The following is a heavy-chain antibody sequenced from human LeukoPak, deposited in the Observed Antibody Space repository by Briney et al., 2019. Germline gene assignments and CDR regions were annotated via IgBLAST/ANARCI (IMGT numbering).Heavy chain of an antibody. V-gene: IGHV4-61*01. CDR1: GGSVSSGSYY. CDR3: ARDHYGDPGIDY. CDR2: IYYSGST. J-gene: IGHJ4*02. D-gene: IGHD4-17*01. Sequence: PSETLSLTCTVSGGSVSSGSYYWSWIRQPPGKGLEWIGYIYYSGSTNYNPSLKSRVTISVDTSKNQFSLKLSSVTAADTAVYYCARDHYGDPGIDYWGQGTLVTVSS.